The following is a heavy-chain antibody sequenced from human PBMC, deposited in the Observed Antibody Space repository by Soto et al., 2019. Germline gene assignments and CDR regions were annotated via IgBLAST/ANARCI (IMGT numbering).Heavy chain of an antibody. CDR2: ISGSGDST. J-gene: IGHJ6*02. V-gene: IGHV3-23*01. D-gene: IGHD6-13*01. Sequence: EVQLLESGGGLVQPGGSLRLSCAASGFTFSSYAMSWVRQAPGKGLEWVSVISGSGDSTYYADTVRGRFTISRDNSKNALYLQMNSMSAEDTAVYYCAKDSDGAAAGPSKSYGMDVRGQGTTVTVSS. CDR1: GFTFSSYA. CDR3: AKDSDGAAAGPSKSYGMDV.